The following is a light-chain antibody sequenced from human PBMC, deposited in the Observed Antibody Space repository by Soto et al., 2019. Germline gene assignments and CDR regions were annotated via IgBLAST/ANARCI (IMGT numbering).Light chain of an antibody. J-gene: IGKJ1*01. CDR3: LQSYRTPRS. V-gene: IGKV1-39*01. Sequence: DIQMTQSPSSLSESVGDRVTITCRASQYVDTYLNWYQQKPGKAPKLLIYGASSLQSGVPSRFSGIGSGTDFTLTISSLHPEDSATYYCLQSYRTPRSFGQGTKVEV. CDR1: QYVDTY. CDR2: GAS.